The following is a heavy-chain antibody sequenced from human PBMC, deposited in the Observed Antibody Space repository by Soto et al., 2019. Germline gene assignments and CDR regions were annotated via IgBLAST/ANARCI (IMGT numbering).Heavy chain of an antibody. V-gene: IGHV1-8*01. CDR3: ASRISTSYYYYGMDV. Sequence: QVQLVQSGAEVKKPGASVKVSCKASGYTFTSYDINWVRQATGQGLEWMGWMNPNSGNTGYAQKFQGRVTMTRNTSISTAYMQLRSLRSEDTAVYYCASRISTSYYYYGMDVWGQGTTVTVSS. CDR1: GYTFTSYD. CDR2: MNPNSGNT. D-gene: IGHD2-2*01. J-gene: IGHJ6*02.